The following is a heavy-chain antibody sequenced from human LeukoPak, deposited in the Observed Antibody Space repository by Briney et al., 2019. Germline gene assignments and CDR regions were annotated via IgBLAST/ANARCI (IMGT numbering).Heavy chain of an antibody. CDR1: GYTFTSHF. CDR3: AKDGNWNNVPGDYYYMDV. D-gene: IGHD1/OR15-1a*01. V-gene: IGHV1-46*01. CDR2: INPESGNT. J-gene: IGHJ6*03. Sequence: GASVKVSCKASGYTFTSHFMHWVRQAPGQGLEWMGIINPESGNTAYAQNFQGRITMTGDTSTSTVYMELSSLRSEDTAMYYCAKDGNWNNVPGDYYYMDVWGKGTTVAVSS.